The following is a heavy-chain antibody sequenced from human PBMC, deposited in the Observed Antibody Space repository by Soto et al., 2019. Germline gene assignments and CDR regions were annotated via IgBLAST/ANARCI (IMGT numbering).Heavy chain of an antibody. CDR2: INHSGST. V-gene: IGHV4-34*01. J-gene: IGHJ4*02. CDR3: ARGGGVRGVNY. D-gene: IGHD3-10*01. CDR1: GGSFSGYY. Sequence: QVQLQQWGAGLLKPSETLSLTCAVYGGSFSGYYWSWIRQPPGKGLEWIGEINHSGSTNYNPSLKSRVTISVDTSKNQFSLRLSSVTAADTAVYYCARGGGVRGVNYWGQGTLVTVSS.